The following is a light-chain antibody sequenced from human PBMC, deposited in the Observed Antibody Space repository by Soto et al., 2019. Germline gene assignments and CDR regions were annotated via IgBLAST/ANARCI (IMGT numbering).Light chain of an antibody. CDR1: QSVSSF. CDR2: GAS. Sequence: ERGTLGCGASQSVSSFLAWYQQKPGQAPRLLIYGASSRATGIPDRFSGSGSGTDFTLTISRLEPEDFAVYHCQQYSSSPLTFGGGTKVDI. CDR3: QQYSSSPLT. V-gene: IGKV3-20*01. J-gene: IGKJ4*01.